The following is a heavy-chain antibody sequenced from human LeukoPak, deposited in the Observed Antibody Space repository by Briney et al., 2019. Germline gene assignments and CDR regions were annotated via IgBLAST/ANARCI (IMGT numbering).Heavy chain of an antibody. D-gene: IGHD3-22*01. Sequence: GGSLRLSRAASGFTFSSYGMHWVRQAPGKGLEWVAVISYDGSNKYYADSVKGRFTISRDNSKNTLYLQMNSLRAEDTAVYYCAKELSDDSSGYPDYWGQGTLVTVSS. CDR2: ISYDGSNK. V-gene: IGHV3-30*18. J-gene: IGHJ4*02. CDR3: AKELSDDSSGYPDY. CDR1: GFTFSSYG.